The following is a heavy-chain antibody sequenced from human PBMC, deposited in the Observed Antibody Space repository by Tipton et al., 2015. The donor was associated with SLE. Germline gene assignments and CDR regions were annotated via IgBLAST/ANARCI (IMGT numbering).Heavy chain of an antibody. D-gene: IGHD1-1*01. Sequence: SLRLSCAGSGFTFSNYWMNWVRQAPGKGLVWVSRINSDGSSTSYADSVKGRFTISRDNAKNTLYLQMNSLRAEDTAVYYCARSTTSQGRMDVWGQGTTVTVSS. CDR2: INSDGSST. CDR3: ARSTTSQGRMDV. J-gene: IGHJ6*02. V-gene: IGHV3-74*01. CDR1: GFTFSNYW.